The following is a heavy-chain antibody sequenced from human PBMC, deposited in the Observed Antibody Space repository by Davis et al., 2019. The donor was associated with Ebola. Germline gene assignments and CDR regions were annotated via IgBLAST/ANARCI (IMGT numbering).Heavy chain of an antibody. CDR3: ARYGDYTSVDY. CDR1: GGSFSGYY. CDR2: IYYSGST. D-gene: IGHD4-17*01. V-gene: IGHV4-59*08. Sequence: SETLSLTCAVYGGSFSGYYWSWIRQPPGKGLEWIGYIYYSGSTNYNPSLKSRATISVDTSKNQFSLKLSSVTAADTAVYYCARYGDYTSVDYWGQGTLVTVSS. J-gene: IGHJ4*02.